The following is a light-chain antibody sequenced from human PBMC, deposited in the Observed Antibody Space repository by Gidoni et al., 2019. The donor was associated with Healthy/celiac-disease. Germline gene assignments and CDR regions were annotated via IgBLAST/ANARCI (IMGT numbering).Light chain of an antibody. V-gene: IGKV1-33*01. CDR1: QAISNY. CDR3: QQYDNLSLT. J-gene: IGKJ4*01. CDR2: DAS. Sequence: QITQSPSPLSASVGDRVTLTFQASQAISNYLNWYQQKPGKAPKILIYDASNLETGVPSRFSGRGSGTDFTFTISSLQPEDIATYYCQQYDNLSLTFXGXTKVEIK.